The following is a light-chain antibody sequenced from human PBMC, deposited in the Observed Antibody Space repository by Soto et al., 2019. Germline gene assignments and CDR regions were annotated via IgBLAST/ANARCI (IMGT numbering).Light chain of an antibody. CDR2: YDS. J-gene: IGLJ2*01. V-gene: IGLV3-21*04. Sequence: VLTQPPSVSVAPGKTARITCGGTNIGSKRVHWYQQKPGQAPVLVIYYDSDRPSGIPERFSGSNSGNTATLTISRVEAGDEADYYCQVWDSSSNHVVFGGGTKLTVL. CDR3: QVWDSSSNHVV. CDR1: NIGSKR.